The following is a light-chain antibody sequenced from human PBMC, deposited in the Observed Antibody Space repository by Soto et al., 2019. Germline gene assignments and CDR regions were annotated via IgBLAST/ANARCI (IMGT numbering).Light chain of an antibody. CDR1: QSISSY. V-gene: IGKV1-39*01. CDR3: QQSYSTVWT. Sequence: DIQMTQSPSSLSASVGDRVTITCRASQSISSYLNWYQQKPGKAPKLLIYAASSLQSEVPSRFSGSGSGTDFTLTISSLQPEDFATYYCQQSYSTVWTFGQGTKVEIK. CDR2: AAS. J-gene: IGKJ1*01.